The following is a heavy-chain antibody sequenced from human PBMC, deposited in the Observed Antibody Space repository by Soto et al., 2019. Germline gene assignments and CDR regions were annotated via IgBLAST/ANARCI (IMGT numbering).Heavy chain of an antibody. CDR2: IYWDDDQ. CDR3: AHKRDVSRGFKY. J-gene: IGHJ4*02. CDR1: GFSLSINGVA. V-gene: IGHV2-5*02. D-gene: IGHD3-10*01. Sequence: QITLKDSGPTLVKPTQTLTLTCAFSGFSLSINGVAVGWIRQPPGQALEWLALIYWDDDQRYNPSLKNRLTITKDTSRNQVVLTMTNMDPVDTATYYCAHKRDVSRGFKYWGQGTLVTVSS.